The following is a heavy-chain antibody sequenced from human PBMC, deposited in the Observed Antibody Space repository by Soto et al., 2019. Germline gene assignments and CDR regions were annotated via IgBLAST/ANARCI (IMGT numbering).Heavy chain of an antibody. V-gene: IGHV3-30*03. CDR3: TIVRVADSALDH. Sequence: QVQLVESGGGVVQPGRSLRLSCVGSGFIFSNHGMHWVRQTPGKGLEWVALMSYDGSDTFYADSVKGRHTISSDNSKNPLCLHMSNLRAEDTAMYYCTIVRVADSALDHWGQGTLVTVSS. J-gene: IGHJ4*02. D-gene: IGHD3-10*02. CDR2: MSYDGSDT. CDR1: GFIFSNHG.